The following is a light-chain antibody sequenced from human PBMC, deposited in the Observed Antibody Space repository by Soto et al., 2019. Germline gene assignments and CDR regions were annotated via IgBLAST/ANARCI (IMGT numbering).Light chain of an antibody. CDR1: QSISSW. Sequence: DIPMTQSPSTPSAYVGDRVTIPFRASQSISSWLAWYQQKPGKAPKLLIYDASSLESGVPSRFSGSGSGTEFTLTITSLQPDDFATYYCQQYNSYPWTFGQGTKVDI. CDR2: DAS. J-gene: IGKJ1*01. CDR3: QQYNSYPWT. V-gene: IGKV1-5*01.